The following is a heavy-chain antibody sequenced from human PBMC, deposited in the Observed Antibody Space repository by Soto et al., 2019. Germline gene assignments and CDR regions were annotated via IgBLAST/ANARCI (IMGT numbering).Heavy chain of an antibody. CDR1: GYNVCRSR. V-gene: IGHV5-10-1*01. Sequence: ISCEGSGYNVCRSRCSRERQKPGKGLEWMGRIDPSDSFTNYSPSFQGHVTISADKSISTAYLQWSSLKASDTAMYYCARLLGWEPINRGDIWGQGTMVTVSS. CDR3: ARLLGWEPINRGDI. D-gene: IGHD1-26*01. J-gene: IGHJ3*02. CDR2: IDPSDSFT.